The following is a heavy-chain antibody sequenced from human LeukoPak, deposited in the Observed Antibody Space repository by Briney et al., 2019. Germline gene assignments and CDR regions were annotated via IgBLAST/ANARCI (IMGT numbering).Heavy chain of an antibody. D-gene: IGHD3-10*01. V-gene: IGHV1-18*01. Sequence: ASVKVSCKASGYTFTSYGISWVRQAPGQGLEWMGWISSYNGNTNYAQKLQGRVTMTTDTSTSTAYMELRSLRSDDTAVYYCARTRMVRGVTELDYWGQGTLVTVSS. CDR1: GYTFTSYG. CDR2: ISSYNGNT. J-gene: IGHJ4*02. CDR3: ARTRMVRGVTELDY.